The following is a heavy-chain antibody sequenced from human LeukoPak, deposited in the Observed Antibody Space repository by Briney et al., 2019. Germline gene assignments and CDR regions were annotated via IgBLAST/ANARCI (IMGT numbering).Heavy chain of an antibody. CDR2: FGRGGKT. V-gene: IGHV3-23*01. CDR3: AKRDSSGHHYFDY. CDR1: GFTFSSYG. J-gene: IGHJ4*02. D-gene: IGHD3-22*01. Sequence: GGSLRLSCAASGFTFSSYGMTWVRQAPRKGLEWVSTFGRGGKTYYADSLKGRFIISRDNSVNTLYQQMNSLRAEDTAVYYCAKRDSSGHHYFDYWGQGILVTVSS.